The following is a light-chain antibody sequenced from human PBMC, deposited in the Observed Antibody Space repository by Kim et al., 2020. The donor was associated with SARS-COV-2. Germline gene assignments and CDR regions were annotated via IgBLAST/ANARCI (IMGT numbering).Light chain of an antibody. V-gene: IGLV4-69*01. CDR2: LHSDGSH. CDR3: QTWGTGIWV. J-gene: IGLJ3*02. CDR1: SGHSNYA. Sequence: QLVLTQSPSASASLGTSVKLTCTLSSGHSNYAIAWHQQQPEKGPRYLMKLHSDGSHFRGDEIPDRFSGSSSGAERYLTISSLQSEDEADYYCQTWGTGIWVFGGGTKLTVL.